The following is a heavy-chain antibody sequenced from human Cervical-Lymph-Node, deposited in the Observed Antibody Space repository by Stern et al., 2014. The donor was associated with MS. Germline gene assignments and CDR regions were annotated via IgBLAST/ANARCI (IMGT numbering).Heavy chain of an antibody. CDR2: IWYDGSNK. J-gene: IGHJ4*02. CDR3: ARDPLYCSGGSCYSGTAMVSFDY. D-gene: IGHD2-15*01. Sequence: VQLVESGGGVVQPGGSLRLSCAASGFTFSSYGMHWVRQAPGKGLEWVAVIWYDGSNKYYADSVKGRFTISRDNSKNTLYLQMNSLRAEDTAVYYCARDPLYCSGGSCYSGTAMVSFDYWGQGTLVTVSS. CDR1: GFTFSSYG. V-gene: IGHV3-33*01.